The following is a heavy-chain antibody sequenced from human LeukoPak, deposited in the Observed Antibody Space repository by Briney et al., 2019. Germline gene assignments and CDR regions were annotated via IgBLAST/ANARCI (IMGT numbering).Heavy chain of an antibody. D-gene: IGHD3-16*01. CDR2: ISGDGSST. Sequence: GGSLRLSCAASGFTFSSHWMHWVRQAPGKGLVWVSRISGDGSSTSYAEAVNGRFTISRDNAKNTLYLQMNSLRDDDSAVYFCAKPLLGVSVGGVIGDWGQGTLATVSS. V-gene: IGHV3-74*01. CDR3: AKPLLGVSVGGVIGD. J-gene: IGHJ4*02. CDR1: GFTFSSHW.